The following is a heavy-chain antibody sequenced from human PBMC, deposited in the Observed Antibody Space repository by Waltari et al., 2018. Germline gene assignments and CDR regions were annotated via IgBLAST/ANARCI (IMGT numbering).Heavy chain of an antibody. Sequence: QVQLVQSGAEVKKPGPSVKVPCKASGYTFTGYYMHWVRQAPGQGLEWMGRINPNSGGTNYAQKFQGRVTMTRDTSISTAYMELSRLRSDDTAVYYCARDRLGGANWFDPWGQGTLVTVSS. V-gene: IGHV1-2*06. CDR1: GYTFTGYY. D-gene: IGHD1-26*01. CDR2: INPNSGGT. CDR3: ARDRLGGANWFDP. J-gene: IGHJ5*02.